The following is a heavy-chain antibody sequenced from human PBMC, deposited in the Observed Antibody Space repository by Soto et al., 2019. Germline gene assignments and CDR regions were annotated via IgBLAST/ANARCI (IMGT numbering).Heavy chain of an antibody. V-gene: IGHV3-33*01. D-gene: IGHD3-10*01. J-gene: IGHJ4*02. Sequence: GGSLRLSCAASGFTFSSYGMHWVRQAPGKGLEWVAVIWYDGSNKYYADSVKGRFTISRDNSKNTLYLQMNSLRAEDTAVYYCAREGRYYGSGSQTLDYWGQGTLVTVSS. CDR2: IWYDGSNK. CDR1: GFTFSSYG. CDR3: AREGRYYGSGSQTLDY.